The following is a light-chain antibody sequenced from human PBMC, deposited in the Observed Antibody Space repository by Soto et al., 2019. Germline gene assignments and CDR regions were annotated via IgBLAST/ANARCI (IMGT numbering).Light chain of an antibody. V-gene: IGKV1-39*01. CDR3: QQSYSTPLT. Sequence: DMPMTHSPSSLSASVGHRVTITCRASQSISSYLNWYQQKPGKAPKLLIYAASSLQSGVPSRFSGSGSGTDSTLTISSLQPEDFATHYCQQSYSTPLTFGGGTKVEIK. CDR1: QSISSY. J-gene: IGKJ4*01. CDR2: AAS.